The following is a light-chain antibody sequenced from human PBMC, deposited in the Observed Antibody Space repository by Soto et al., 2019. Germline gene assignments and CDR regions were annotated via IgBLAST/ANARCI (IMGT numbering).Light chain of an antibody. V-gene: IGLV2-14*01. CDR1: SSDVGGYND. CDR2: EVN. Sequence: QSALTQPASVSGSPGQSITISCTGTSSDVGGYNDISWYQQHPGKAPKLIIYEVNNRPSGVANRFSGYNSGNTASLTISGLQAEDAADYYCSSFTSSSARVFGTGTKLTVL. J-gene: IGLJ1*01. CDR3: SSFTSSSARV.